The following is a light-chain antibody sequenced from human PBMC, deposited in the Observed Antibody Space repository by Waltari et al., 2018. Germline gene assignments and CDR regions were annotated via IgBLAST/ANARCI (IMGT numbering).Light chain of an antibody. J-gene: IGKJ1*01. V-gene: IGKV1-5*03. Sequence: TCLASQSISSWLAWYQQKPGKAPDLLIYKASSLESGVPSRFSGSGSGTEFTLTISSLQPDDFATYYCQQYDTYPWTFGQGTKVEI. CDR1: QSISSW. CDR2: KAS. CDR3: QQYDTYPWT.